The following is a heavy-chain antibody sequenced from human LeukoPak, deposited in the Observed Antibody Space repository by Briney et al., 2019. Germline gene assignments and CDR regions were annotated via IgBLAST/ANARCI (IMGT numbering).Heavy chain of an antibody. V-gene: IGHV1-69*04. J-gene: IGHJ6*02. CDR1: GGAFSSYA. D-gene: IGHD2-2*02. CDR2: IIPIFGIA. CDR3: ARESGRNIVVVPAAITPAYYGMDV. Sequence: GASVKVSCKASGGAFSSYAISWVRQAPGQGLECMGRIIPIFGIANYAQKFQGRVTITADKSTSTAYVELSSLRSEDTAVYYCARESGRNIVVVPAAITPAYYGMDVWGQGTTVTVSS.